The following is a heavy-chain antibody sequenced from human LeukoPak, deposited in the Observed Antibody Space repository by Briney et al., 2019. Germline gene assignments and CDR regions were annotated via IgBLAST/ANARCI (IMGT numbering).Heavy chain of an antibody. D-gene: IGHD3-16*01. V-gene: IGHV3-7*01. J-gene: IGHJ6*02. CDR2: VKGDGSAT. Sequence: GGSLRLSCAASGFIFTDYWMNWVRQAPGRGLEWLASVKGDGSATSYVDSVKGRFTISRDNAKNSLYLQMNSLRADDTALYYCAGGTFRYYYYGMDVWGQGTTVTVSS. CDR1: GFIFTDYW. CDR3: AGGTFRYYYYGMDV.